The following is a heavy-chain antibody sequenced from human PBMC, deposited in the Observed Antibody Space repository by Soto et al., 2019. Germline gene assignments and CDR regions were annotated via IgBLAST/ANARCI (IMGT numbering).Heavy chain of an antibody. Sequence: GGSLRLSCAASGFTFSSYAMSWVRQAPGKGLEWVSAISGSGGSTYYADSVKGRFTISRDNSKNTLYLQMSSLRAEDTAVYYCAKDTAIVVVTDIDYCRQRSLFAVSS. CDR1: GFTFSSYA. CDR2: ISGSGGST. J-gene: IGHJ4*02. V-gene: IGHV3-23*01. D-gene: IGHD3-22*01. CDR3: AKDTAIVVVTDIDY.